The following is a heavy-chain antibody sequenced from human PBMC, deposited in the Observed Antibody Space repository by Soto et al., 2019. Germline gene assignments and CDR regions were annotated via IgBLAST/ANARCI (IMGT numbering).Heavy chain of an antibody. D-gene: IGHD2-15*01. CDR1: GFTFSTYW. CDR3: ARDLGVALATLTLDS. V-gene: IGHV3-7*01. Sequence: PGGSLRLSCAASGFTFSTYWMTWVRQAPGKGLEWVANIKQDESEKYYVDSVKGRFTISRDNAKNSLYLQMNSLRVEDTGVYYCARDLGVALATLTLDSWGQGTLVTVSS. CDR2: IKQDESEK. J-gene: IGHJ4*02.